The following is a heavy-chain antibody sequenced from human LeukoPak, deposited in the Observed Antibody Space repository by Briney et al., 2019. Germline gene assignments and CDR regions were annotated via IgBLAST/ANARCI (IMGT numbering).Heavy chain of an antibody. J-gene: IGHJ4*02. D-gene: IGHD6-13*01. CDR3: ARGGYSSSWYLDY. V-gene: IGHV4-34*01. CDR1: GFTFSSYA. CDR2: INHSGST. Sequence: PGASLRLSCAASGFTFSSYAMSWIRQPPGKGLEWIGEINHSGSTNYNPSLKSRVTISVDTSKNQFSLKLSSVTAADTAVYYCARGGYSSSWYLDYWGQGTLVTVSS.